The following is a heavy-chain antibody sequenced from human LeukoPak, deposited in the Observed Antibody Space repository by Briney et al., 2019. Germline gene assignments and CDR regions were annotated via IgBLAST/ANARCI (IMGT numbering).Heavy chain of an antibody. V-gene: IGHV1-2*02. CDR1: GYTFTSYD. Sequence: APVKVSCKASGYTFTSYDINWVRQATGQGLEWMGWMNPNSGGTNYAQKFQGRVTMTRDTSISTAYMELSRLRSDDTAVYYCARVIPYDSSGYYLDDAFDIWGQGTMVTVSS. CDR2: MNPNSGGT. CDR3: ARVIPYDSSGYYLDDAFDI. D-gene: IGHD3-22*01. J-gene: IGHJ3*02.